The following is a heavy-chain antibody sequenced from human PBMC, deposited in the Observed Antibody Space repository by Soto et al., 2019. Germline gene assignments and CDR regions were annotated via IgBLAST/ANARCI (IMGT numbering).Heavy chain of an antibody. CDR2: ITTGGGTV. V-gene: IGHV3-48*03. CDR3: ARRKAVPAAWAFYFDY. CDR1: GFTFSSYE. J-gene: IGHJ4*02. Sequence: PGGSLRLSCAASGFTFSSYEMNWVRQAPGKGLEWLSYITTGGGTVYYEDSAKGRFTISRDNAKNSPYLQMNSLRAEDTAVYYCARRKAVPAAWAFYFDYWGQGALVTVSS. D-gene: IGHD2-2*01.